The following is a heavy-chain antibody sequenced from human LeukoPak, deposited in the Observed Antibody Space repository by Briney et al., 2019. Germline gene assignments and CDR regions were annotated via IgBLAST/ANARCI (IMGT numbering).Heavy chain of an antibody. Sequence: PGGSLRLSCAASGFTFSTYAMSWVRPAPGKGLEWVSGISGSASSTFYADSVKGRFTISRDNSKNTLYLQMNSLRAEDTAVYYCANPPVMNYYYYGMDVWGQGTTVTVSS. CDR3: ANPPVMNYYYYGMDV. V-gene: IGHV3-23*01. CDR1: GFTFSTYA. J-gene: IGHJ6*02. D-gene: IGHD3-16*01. CDR2: ISGSASST.